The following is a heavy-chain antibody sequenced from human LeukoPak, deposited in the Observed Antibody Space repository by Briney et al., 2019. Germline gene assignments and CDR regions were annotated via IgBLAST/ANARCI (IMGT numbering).Heavy chain of an antibody. D-gene: IGHD6-19*01. CDR3: ARDPSSGWYLKGWFDP. CDR2: ISSGGSIK. V-gene: IGHV3-11*04. Sequence: GGSLRLSCAASGFTFSDYYMSWIRQAPGKGLEWISYISSGGSIKHYADSVKGRITISRDNTKNSLYLQMNSLRAEDTAVYYCARDPSSGWYLKGWFDPWGQGTLVTVSS. J-gene: IGHJ5*02. CDR1: GFTFSDYY.